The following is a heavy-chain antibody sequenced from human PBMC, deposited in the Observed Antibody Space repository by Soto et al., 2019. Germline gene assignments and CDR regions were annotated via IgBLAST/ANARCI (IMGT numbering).Heavy chain of an antibody. J-gene: IGHJ4*02. CDR3: ARAIWFGESPSFDY. CDR1: GYTFTGYY. D-gene: IGHD3-10*01. CDR2: INPNSGGT. Sequence: ASVKVSCKASGYTFTGYYMHWVRQAPGQGLEWMGWINPNSGGTNYAQKFQGWVTMTRDTSISTAYMELSRLRSDDTAVYYCARAIWFGESPSFDYWGQGTLVTVSS. V-gene: IGHV1-2*04.